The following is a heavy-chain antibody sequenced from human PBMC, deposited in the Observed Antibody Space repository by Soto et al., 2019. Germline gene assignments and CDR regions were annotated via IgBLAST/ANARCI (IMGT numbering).Heavy chain of an antibody. Sequence: EVQLVESGGGLVQPGGSLRLSCAASGFTFSDHNMDWVRQAPGKGLEWVGRTRNKANSYTTEYAASVKGRFTISRDDSKNSLYLQMNSPKIEDTAMYYCARLAPDWGQGTLVTVSS. CDR1: GFTFSDHN. V-gene: IGHV3-72*01. CDR3: ARLAPD. CDR2: TRNKANSYTT. J-gene: IGHJ4*02.